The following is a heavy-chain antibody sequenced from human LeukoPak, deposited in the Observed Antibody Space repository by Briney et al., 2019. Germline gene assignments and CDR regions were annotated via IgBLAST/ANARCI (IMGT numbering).Heavy chain of an antibody. D-gene: IGHD5-24*01. CDR2: INPDGGNT. Sequence: ASVKVSCKASGYTVTNSYIHWVRQAPGQVLEWKGLINPDGGNTHYAQNFQGRVTLTRDTSTSTVYMELSSLRSEDTAICYCARIRDGYNDAYDIWGQGTVVTVPS. CDR3: ARIRDGYNDAYDI. CDR1: GYTVTNSY. V-gene: IGHV1-46*01. J-gene: IGHJ3*02.